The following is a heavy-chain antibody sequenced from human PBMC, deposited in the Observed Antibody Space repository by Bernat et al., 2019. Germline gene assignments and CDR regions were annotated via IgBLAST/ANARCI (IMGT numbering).Heavy chain of an antibody. CDR1: GFTFSNSA. J-gene: IGHJ6*03. CDR3: ARDGRAYSSAWVYYYYYYMDV. CDR2: VSYDGSHK. V-gene: IGHV3-30*10. D-gene: IGHD6-19*01. Sequence: QVQLVESGGGVVQPGRSLRLSCAASGFTFSNSALHWVRQAPGKGLEWVAVVSYDGSHKYYTDSVKGRFTMSRDNSKNTLYLQMDSLRPEDTAVYYCARDGRAYSSAWVYYYYYYMDVWGKGTTVTVSS.